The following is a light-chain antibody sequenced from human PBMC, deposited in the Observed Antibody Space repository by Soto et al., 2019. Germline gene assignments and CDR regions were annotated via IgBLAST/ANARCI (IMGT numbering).Light chain of an antibody. CDR3: QSYDSSLSAVL. V-gene: IGLV1-40*01. J-gene: IGLJ2*01. Sequence: QSVLTQPPSVSGAPGQRVTISCTGSSSNIGAGYGVHWYQQLPGTSPKLLIYGDNNRPSGVPDRFSGSKSGTSASLAITGLQADDEADYYCQSYDSSLSAVLFGGGTKVTVL. CDR2: GDN. CDR1: SSNIGAGYG.